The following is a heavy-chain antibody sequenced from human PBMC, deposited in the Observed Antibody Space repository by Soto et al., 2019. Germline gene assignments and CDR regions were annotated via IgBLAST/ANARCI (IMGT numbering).Heavy chain of an antibody. CDR1: GFSFSDYY. D-gene: IGHD3-22*01. CDR2: ISFSDSSI. J-gene: IGHJ4*02. V-gene: IGHV3-11*01. CDR3: AKVRADYYDSSGPSDY. Sequence: PGGSLRLSCAASGFSFSDYYMSWIRQAPGKGLEWVSYISFSDSSIYYADSVKGRFTISRDNAKNSLYLQMNSLRAEDTAVYYCAKVRADYYDSSGPSDYWGQGTLVTVSS.